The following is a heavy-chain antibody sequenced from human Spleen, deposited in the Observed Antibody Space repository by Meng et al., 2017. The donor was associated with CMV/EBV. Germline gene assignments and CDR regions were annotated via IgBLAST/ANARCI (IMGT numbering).Heavy chain of an antibody. CDR2: IKQDGSEK. D-gene: IGHD6-13*01. CDR1: GFTFSSYW. J-gene: IGHJ4*02. CDR3: ARGYSSSWYSDDY. V-gene: IGHV3-7*03. Sequence: GGSLRLSCAASGFTFSSYWMSWVRQAPGKGLEWVANIKQDGSEKHYVDSVKGRFTISRDNSKNTLYLQMNSLRAEDTAVYYCARGYSSSWYSDDYWGQGTLVTVSS.